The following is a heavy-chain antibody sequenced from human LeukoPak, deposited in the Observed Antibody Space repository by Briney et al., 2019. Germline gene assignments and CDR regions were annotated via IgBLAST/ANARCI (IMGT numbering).Heavy chain of an antibody. D-gene: IGHD6-19*01. CDR3: ALTISVAGSNWFDP. CDR1: GGSISSYY. CDR2: IYHSGST. J-gene: IGHJ5*02. Sequence: SETLSLTCTVSGGSISSYYWSWFRQPPGKGLEWIGYIYHSGSTNYNPSLKSRVTISVDTSKKQFSLKLSSVTAADTAVYYCALTISVAGSNWFDPWGQGTLVTVSS. V-gene: IGHV4-59*01.